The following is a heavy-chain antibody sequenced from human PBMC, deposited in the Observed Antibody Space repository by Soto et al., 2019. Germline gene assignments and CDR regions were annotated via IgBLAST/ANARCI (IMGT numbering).Heavy chain of an antibody. CDR1: GGTFSSYA. CDR2: IIPIFGTA. D-gene: IGHD2-8*01. CDR3: ARDPRMVYAMDYYYGMDV. V-gene: IGHV1-69*13. Sequence: ASVKVSCKASGGTFSSYAISWVRQAPGQGLEWMGGIIPIFGTANYAQKFQGRVTITADESTSTAYMELSSLRSEDTAVYYCARDPRMVYAMDYYYGMDVWGQGTTVTVSS. J-gene: IGHJ6*02.